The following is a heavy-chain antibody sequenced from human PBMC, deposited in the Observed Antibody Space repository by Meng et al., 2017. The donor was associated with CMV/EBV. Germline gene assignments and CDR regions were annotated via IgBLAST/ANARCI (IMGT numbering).Heavy chain of an antibody. CDR3: ASLYCGGDCPIEFEGQFDY. CDR1: GGTFSSYT. V-gene: IGHV1-69*02. D-gene: IGHD2-21*01. J-gene: IGHJ4*02. Sequence: SVKVSCKASGGTFSSYTISWVRQPPGQGREWMGRIIPILGIANYEQKFQGRVTITADKSTSTAYMELSSLRSEDTAVYYCASLYCGGDCPIEFEGQFDYWGQGTLVTVSS. CDR2: IIPILGIA.